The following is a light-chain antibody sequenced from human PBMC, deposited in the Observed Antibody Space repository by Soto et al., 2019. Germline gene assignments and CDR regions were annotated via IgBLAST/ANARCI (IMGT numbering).Light chain of an antibody. J-gene: IGLJ1*01. CDR2: GNS. Sequence: QAVVTQPPSVSGAPGQRVTISCTGSSSNIGAGYDVHWYQQLPGTAPKLLIYGNSNRPSGVPDRFSGSKSGTSASLAITGLQAEDEADYSSLSYVFGTGTKLTVL. CDR1: SSNIGAGYD. V-gene: IGLV1-40*01. CDR3: LSYV.